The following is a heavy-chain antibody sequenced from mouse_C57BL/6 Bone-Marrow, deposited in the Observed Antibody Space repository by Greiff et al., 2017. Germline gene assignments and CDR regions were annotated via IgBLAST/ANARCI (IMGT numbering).Heavy chain of an antibody. Sequence: EVMLVESGGGLVKPGGSLKLSCAASGFTFSSYTMSWVRQTPEQRLQWVAAISGGGGNTYYPDSVKGRFTISRDTDKNILYLQMSSLSSEDTALYDCSRQVTTVLATKYFDVWGTGTTVTVSS. CDR2: ISGGGGNT. CDR3: SRQVTTVLATKYFDV. D-gene: IGHD1-1*01. CDR1: GFTFSSYT. V-gene: IGHV5-9*01. J-gene: IGHJ1*03.